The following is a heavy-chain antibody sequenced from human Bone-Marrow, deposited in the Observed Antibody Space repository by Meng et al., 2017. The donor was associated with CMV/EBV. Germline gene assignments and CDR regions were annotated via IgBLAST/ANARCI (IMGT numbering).Heavy chain of an antibody. D-gene: IGHD2-21*01. CDR1: NGSITSSSYY. CDR3: ARLFVIATRGFVAS. V-gene: IGHV4-39*01. Sequence: GSLRLSCTVSNGSITSSSYYWGWIRQPPRKGLEWIGSMSYSGSGYYNPSLQSRVAISVDTSKNQFSLKLTSATAADTAVYYCARLFVIATRGFVASWGPGNRVNGAS. J-gene: IGHJ4*02. CDR2: MSYSGSG.